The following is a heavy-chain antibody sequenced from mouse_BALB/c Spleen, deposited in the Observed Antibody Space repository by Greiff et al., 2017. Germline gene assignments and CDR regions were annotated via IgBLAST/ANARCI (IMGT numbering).Heavy chain of an antibody. CDR3: ARGVDYDVCAY. CDR1: GYTFTSYW. J-gene: IGHJ3*01. V-gene: IGHV1-87*01. Sequence: QVQLQQSGAELARPGASVKLSCKASGYTFTSYWMQWVKQRPGQGLEWIGAIYPGDGDTRYTQKFKGKATLTADKSSSTAYMQLSSLASEDSAVYYCARGVDYDVCAYWGQGTLVTVSA. D-gene: IGHD2-4*01. CDR2: IYPGDGDT.